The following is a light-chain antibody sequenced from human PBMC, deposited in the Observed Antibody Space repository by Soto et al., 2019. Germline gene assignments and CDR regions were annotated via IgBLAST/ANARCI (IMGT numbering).Light chain of an antibody. CDR1: QSVSSY. J-gene: IGKJ1*01. CDR3: QQRSNWPPWWT. V-gene: IGKV3-11*01. Sequence: EIVLTQSPATLSLSPGERATLSCRASQSVSSYLAWYQQKTGQAPRPLIYDASNRATGIPARFSGSGSGTDFTLTISSLEPEDFAVYYCQQRSNWPPWWTFGQGPKVEIK. CDR2: DAS.